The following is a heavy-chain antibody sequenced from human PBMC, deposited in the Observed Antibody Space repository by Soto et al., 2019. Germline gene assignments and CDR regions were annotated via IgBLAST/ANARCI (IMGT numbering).Heavy chain of an antibody. CDR1: GDSISNYY. CDR3: ARHLWVGSSWYLGAFDI. V-gene: IGHV4-59*08. J-gene: IGHJ3*02. CDR2: IYYSGST. D-gene: IGHD6-13*01. Sequence: QVQLQESGPGLVKPSETLSLTCTVSGDSISNYYWSWIRQPPGKGLEWIGYIYYSGSTNYNPSLKSRVTISVDTSKTQVSLKMSSVTAADTAVYYCARHLWVGSSWYLGAFDIWGQGTMVTVSS.